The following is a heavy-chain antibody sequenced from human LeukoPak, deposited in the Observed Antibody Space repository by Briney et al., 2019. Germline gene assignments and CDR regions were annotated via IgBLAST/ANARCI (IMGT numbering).Heavy chain of an antibody. D-gene: IGHD5-18*01. J-gene: IGHJ6*03. CDR3: ARHWLRGAAKPGYMDV. CDR1: GGSISISSYY. V-gene: IGHV4-39*01. CDR2: IHYSGST. Sequence: SETLSLTCNVSGGSISISSYYWGWIRQPPGKGLEWIGSIHYSGSTYDNPSLKSRVTISADTSKTQFYLKLSFVTAADTAIYYCARHWLRGAAKPGYMDVWGKGTTVTVSS.